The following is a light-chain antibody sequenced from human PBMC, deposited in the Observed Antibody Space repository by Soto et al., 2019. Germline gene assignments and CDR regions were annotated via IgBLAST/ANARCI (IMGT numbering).Light chain of an antibody. Sequence: DIQMTQSPSTLSASVGDRVTITCRASQSISSWLAWYQQKPGKAPKLLIYAASTLESGVSSRFSGRGSGTEFTLTINSLQPEDFATYYCQQANSFPITFGQGTRLEIK. CDR1: QSISSW. CDR3: QQANSFPIT. V-gene: IGKV1-5*01. CDR2: AAS. J-gene: IGKJ5*01.